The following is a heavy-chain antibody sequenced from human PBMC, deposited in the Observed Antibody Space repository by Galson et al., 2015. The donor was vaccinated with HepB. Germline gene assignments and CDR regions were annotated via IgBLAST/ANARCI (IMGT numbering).Heavy chain of an antibody. J-gene: IGHJ6*02. D-gene: IGHD5-24*01. CDR1: GGSFSGYY. V-gene: IGHV4-34*01. CDR2: INHSGGT. CDR3: AGDFPASGSEIYYGMDV. Sequence: ETLSLTCAVYGGSFSGYYWSWIRQPPGKGLEWIGEINHSGGTNYNSSLKSRVTMSVDTSKNQFSLKLSSITAADTAVYYCAGDFPASGSEIYYGMDVWGQGTTVTVSS.